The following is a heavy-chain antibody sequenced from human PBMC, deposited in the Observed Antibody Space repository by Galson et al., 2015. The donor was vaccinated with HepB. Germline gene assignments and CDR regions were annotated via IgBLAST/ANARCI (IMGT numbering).Heavy chain of an antibody. CDR2: IIPILGIA. Sequence: SVKVSCKASGGTFSSYAISWVRQAPGQGLEWMGRIIPILGIANYAQKFQGRVTITADKSTSTAYMELSSLRSEDTAVYYCAREKGYYYGSGSPRRSNWFDPWGQGTLVTVSS. V-gene: IGHV1-69*04. CDR1: GGTFSSYA. CDR3: AREKGYYYGSGSPRRSNWFDP. D-gene: IGHD3-10*01. J-gene: IGHJ5*02.